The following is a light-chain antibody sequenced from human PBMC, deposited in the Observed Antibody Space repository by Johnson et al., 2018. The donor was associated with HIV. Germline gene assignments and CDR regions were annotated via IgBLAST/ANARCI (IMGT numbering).Light chain of an antibody. J-gene: IGLJ1*01. CDR1: SSNIGNNY. V-gene: IGLV1-51*02. CDR2: ENN. Sequence: QSVLTQPPSVSAAPGQKVTISCSGSSSNIGNNYVSWYQQLPGTAPKLLIYENNKRPSGIPDRFSGSKSGTSATLGITGLQTGDEADYYCGTWDSNLRSGFFGTGSKVTVL. CDR3: GTWDSNLRSGF.